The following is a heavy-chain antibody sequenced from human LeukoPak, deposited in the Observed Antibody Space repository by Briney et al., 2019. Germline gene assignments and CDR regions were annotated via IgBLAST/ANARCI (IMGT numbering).Heavy chain of an antibody. J-gene: IGHJ5*02. V-gene: IGHV5-10-1*01. CDR2: IDPGDSYT. CDR1: GYSFTSYW. CDR3: ARRRAGSSGYFYGGFDP. Sequence: GESLKISCKGSGYSFTSYWISWVRLMPGEGLEWMGTIDPGDSYTNYSPSFHGHVTISVDRSITTAYLQWSSLKASDTAIYYCARRRAGSSGYFYGGFDPWGQGTLVTVSS. D-gene: IGHD3-22*01.